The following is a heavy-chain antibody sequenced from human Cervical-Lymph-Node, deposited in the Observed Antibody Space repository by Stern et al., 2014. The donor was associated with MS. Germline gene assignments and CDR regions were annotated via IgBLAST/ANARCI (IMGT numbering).Heavy chain of an antibody. V-gene: IGHV4-61*01. CDR1: GGSVSSGSYY. J-gene: IGHJ4*02. CDR2: IYYSGST. D-gene: IGHD4-17*01. Sequence: VQLEESGPGLVKPSETLSLTCTVSGGSVSSGSYYWSWIRQPPGKGLEWIGYIYYSGSTNYNPSLKSRVTISVDTSKNQFSLKLSSVTAADTAVYYCARSMTTVSPFDYWGQGTLVTVSS. CDR3: ARSMTTVSPFDY.